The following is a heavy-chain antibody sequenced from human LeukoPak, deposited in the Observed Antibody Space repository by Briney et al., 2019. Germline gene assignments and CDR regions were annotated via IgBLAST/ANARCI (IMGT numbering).Heavy chain of an antibody. CDR1: GYSISIGDY. J-gene: IGHJ4*02. D-gene: IGHD6-19*01. Sequence: NPSETLSLTCTVSGYSISIGDYWGWIRQPPGKGLDWIASIYHSGSTYSNPSLESRISISVDTSKIQFSLKLNSVTAADTAVYFCARDGGGRIAVAGLWYDWGQGALVTVSS. CDR2: IYHSGST. V-gene: IGHV4-38-2*02. CDR3: ARDGGGRIAVAGLWYD.